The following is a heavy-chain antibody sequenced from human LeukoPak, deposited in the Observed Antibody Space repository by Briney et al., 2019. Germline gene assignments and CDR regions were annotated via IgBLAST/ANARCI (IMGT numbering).Heavy chain of an antibody. J-gene: IGHJ4*02. V-gene: IGHV3-30*02. CDR1: GFIFTSYG. CDR2: IRYDGSNT. CDR3: AKGLSPSRYYYDKGIFDY. D-gene: IGHD3-22*01. Sequence: HPGGSLRLSCAASGFIFTSYGMHWVRQAPGKGLEWVAFIRYDGSNTYYADSVKGRLTISRDNPKNTLYLQMNSLRAEDTAVYYCAKGLSPSRYYYDKGIFDYWGQGTLVTVSS.